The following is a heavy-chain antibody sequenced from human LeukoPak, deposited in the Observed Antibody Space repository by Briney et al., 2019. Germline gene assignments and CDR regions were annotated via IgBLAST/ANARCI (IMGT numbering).Heavy chain of an antibody. CDR2: TRNKDTSYTT. CDR1: GFTFSTYE. CDR3: ARVLGGRNYYFDY. J-gene: IGHJ4*02. D-gene: IGHD3-3*02. V-gene: IGHV3-72*01. Sequence: GGSLRLSCAASGFTFSTYEMNWVRQAPGKGLEWVGRTRNKDTSYTTEYAASVKGRFTISRDDSKNSLYLQMNSLKTEDTAVYYCARVLGGRNYYFDYWGQGTLVTVSS.